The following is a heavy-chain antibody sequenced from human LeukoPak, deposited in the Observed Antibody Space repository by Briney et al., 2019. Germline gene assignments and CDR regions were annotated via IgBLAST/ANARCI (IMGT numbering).Heavy chain of an antibody. CDR1: GFTFSSYA. CDR2: ISGSGGST. V-gene: IGHV3-23*01. J-gene: IGHJ5*02. D-gene: IGHD3-22*01. CDR3: AKTPYYYDSSGQTNWFDP. Sequence: GGSLRLSCAASGFTFSSYAMSWVRQAPGKGLEWVSAISGSGGSTYYADSVKGRFTISRDNSKNTLYLQTNSLRAEDTAVYYCAKTPYYYDSSGQTNWFDPWGQGTLVTVSS.